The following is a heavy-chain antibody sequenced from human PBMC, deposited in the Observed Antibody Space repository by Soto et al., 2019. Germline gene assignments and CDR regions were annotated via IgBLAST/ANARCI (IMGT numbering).Heavy chain of an antibody. CDR1: GVNFSSYD. CDR2: IGTAGDT. J-gene: IGHJ6*02. Sequence: PGVSLILSWGASGVNFSSYDVHWVRQNTGKGLEWVSTIGTAGDTYYAGSVKGRFTISRENAKNSLYPQMNSLRAGDTAVYYCARVPPRERYCSIIFCEQKTEYDMDVWGQGTTVNVSS. V-gene: IGHV3-13*01. D-gene: IGHD2-2*01. CDR3: ARVPPRERYCSIIFCEQKTEYDMDV.